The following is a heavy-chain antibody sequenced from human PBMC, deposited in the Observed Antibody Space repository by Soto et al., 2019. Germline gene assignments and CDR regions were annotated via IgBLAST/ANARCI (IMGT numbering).Heavy chain of an antibody. CDR2: IIPILGIA. J-gene: IGHJ4*02. Sequence: SVKVSCKASGGTFSSYTISWVRQAPGQGLEWMGRIIPILGIANYAQKFQGRVTITADESTSTAYMELSSLRSEDTAVYYCARARITIFGVVIPHFDYWGQGTLVTVSS. D-gene: IGHD3-3*01. CDR3: ARARITIFGVVIPHFDY. V-gene: IGHV1-69*02. CDR1: GGTFSSYT.